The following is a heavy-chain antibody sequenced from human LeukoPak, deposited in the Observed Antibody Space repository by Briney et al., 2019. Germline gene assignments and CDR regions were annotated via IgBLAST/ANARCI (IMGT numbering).Heavy chain of an antibody. CDR1: GFTFSTYS. D-gene: IGHD5-18*01. Sequence: GGSLRLSCAASGFTFSTYSMNWVRQAPGKGLEWISYISHGSTRIFYADSVKGRFTVSRDDAKNALYLQMNSLRVEDTAVYYCTRDPGYSYAMDSWGQGILVTVSS. V-gene: IGHV3-48*01. CDR2: ISHGSTRI. J-gene: IGHJ4*02. CDR3: TRDPGYSYAMDS.